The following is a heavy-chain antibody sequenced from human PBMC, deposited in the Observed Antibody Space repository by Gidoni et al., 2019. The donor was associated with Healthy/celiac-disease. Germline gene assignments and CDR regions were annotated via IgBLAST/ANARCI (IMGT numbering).Heavy chain of an antibody. CDR3: ASDPTDYGVFDY. V-gene: IGHV1-2*02. Sequence: QVQLVQSGAEVKTPGASVKASCKASGYTFTGYYMHWVRQAPGQGLEWMGWINPDSGGTNYAQKFQGRVTMTRDTSISTAYMELSRLRSGDTAVYYCASDPTDYGVFDYWGQGTLVTVSS. CDR2: INPDSGGT. CDR1: GYTFTGYY. J-gene: IGHJ4*02. D-gene: IGHD4-17*01.